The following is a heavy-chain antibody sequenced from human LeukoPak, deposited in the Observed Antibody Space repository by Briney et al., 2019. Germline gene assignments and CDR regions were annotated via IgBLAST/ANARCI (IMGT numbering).Heavy chain of an antibody. CDR2: INHSGST. CDR1: GGSFSDYY. J-gene: IGHJ4*02. V-gene: IGHV4-34*01. CDR3: ARLSYDSSGYYFDY. Sequence: SETLSLTCAVYGGSFSDYYWSWIRQPPGKGLEWIGEINHSGSTNYNPSLKSRVTISVDTSKNQFSLKLSSVTAADTAVYYCARLSYDSSGYYFDYWGQGTLVTVSS. D-gene: IGHD3-22*01.